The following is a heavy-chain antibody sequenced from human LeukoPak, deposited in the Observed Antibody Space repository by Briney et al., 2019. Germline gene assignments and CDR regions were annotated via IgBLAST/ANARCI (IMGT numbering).Heavy chain of an antibody. J-gene: IGHJ2*01. Sequence: PGGSLRLSRAASGFTFSNFAMSWVRQAPGKGLEWVSSISSSSYIYYADSVKGRFTISRDNAKNSLYLQMNSLRAEDTAVYYCARDPRRTYCTNGVCRKSIGYFDLWGRGTLVTVSS. CDR2: ISSSSYI. CDR1: GFTFSNFA. D-gene: IGHD2-8*01. CDR3: ARDPRRTYCTNGVCRKSIGYFDL. V-gene: IGHV3-21*01.